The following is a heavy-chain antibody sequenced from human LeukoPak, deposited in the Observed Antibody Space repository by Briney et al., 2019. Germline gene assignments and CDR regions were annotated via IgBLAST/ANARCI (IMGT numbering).Heavy chain of an antibody. D-gene: IGHD3-22*01. CDR3: ARIRGGYYSSRDAFDI. Sequence: SETLSLTCAVYGGSFSGYYWSCIRQPPGKGLEWIGEINHSGSTNYNPSLKSRVTISVDTSKHQFSLTLSSVTAADTAVYYCARIRGGYYSSRDAFDIWGQGTMVTVSS. CDR1: GGSFSGYY. J-gene: IGHJ3*02. V-gene: IGHV4-34*01. CDR2: INHSGST.